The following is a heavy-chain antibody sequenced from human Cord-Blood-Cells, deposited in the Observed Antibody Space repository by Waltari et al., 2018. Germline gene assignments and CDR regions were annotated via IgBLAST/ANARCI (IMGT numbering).Heavy chain of an antibody. Sequence: QVQLQQWGAGLLKPSETLSLTCAVYGGSFSGYYWSRIRQPHGKGLEWIGEINHSGSTNYNPSLKSRVTISVDTSKNQFSLKLSSVTAADTAVYYCARGSPFIVVVPAAGFDYWGQGTLVTVSS. CDR1: GGSFSGYY. CDR3: ARGSPFIVVVPAAGFDY. V-gene: IGHV4-34*01. D-gene: IGHD2-2*01. CDR2: INHSGST. J-gene: IGHJ4*02.